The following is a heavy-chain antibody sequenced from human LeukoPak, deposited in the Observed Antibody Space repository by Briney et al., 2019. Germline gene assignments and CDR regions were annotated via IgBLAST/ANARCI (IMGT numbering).Heavy chain of an antibody. CDR1: GYTFTSYG. CDR2: ISAYNGNT. J-gene: IGHJ4*02. CDR3: ARGSRRYDFWSGYQY. Sequence: ASVKVSCTASGYTFTSYGISWVRQAPGQGLEWMGWISAYNGNTNYAQKLQGRVTMTTDTSTSTAYMELRSLRSDDTAVYYCARGSRRYDFWSGYQYWGQGTLVTVSS. D-gene: IGHD3-3*01. V-gene: IGHV1-18*01.